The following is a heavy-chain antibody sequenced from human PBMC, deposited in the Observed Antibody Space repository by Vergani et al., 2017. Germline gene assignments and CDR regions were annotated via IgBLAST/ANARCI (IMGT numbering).Heavy chain of an antibody. J-gene: IGHJ6*03. CDR3: ARGSPYYMDV. Sequence: QVQLVQSGAEVKKPGSSVKVPCKASGVTFSTYPISWVRQAPGQGLRWLGRIIPILGIANYAQKFQGRVTITADKSTSTAYMELSSLRSEDTAVYYCARGSPYYMDVWGKGTTVTVSS. CDR2: IIPILGIA. CDR1: GVTFSTYP. V-gene: IGHV1-69*04.